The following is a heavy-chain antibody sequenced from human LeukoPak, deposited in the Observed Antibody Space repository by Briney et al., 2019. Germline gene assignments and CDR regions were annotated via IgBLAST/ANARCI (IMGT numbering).Heavy chain of an antibody. CDR2: IIPIFGTA. Sequence: GSSVKVSCKASGGTFSSYAISWVRQAPGQGLEWMGRIIPIFGTANYAQKFLGRVTITTDESTSTAYMELSSLRSEDTAVYYCARESLAPYDSSGYYYGDDWFDPWGQGTLVTVSS. D-gene: IGHD3-22*01. J-gene: IGHJ5*02. V-gene: IGHV1-69*05. CDR1: GGTFSSYA. CDR3: ARESLAPYDSSGYYYGDDWFDP.